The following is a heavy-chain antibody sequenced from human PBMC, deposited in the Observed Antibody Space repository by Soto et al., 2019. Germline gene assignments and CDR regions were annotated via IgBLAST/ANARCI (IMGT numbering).Heavy chain of an antibody. CDR1: GGTFSSYA. J-gene: IGHJ2*01. D-gene: IGHD6-13*01. V-gene: IGHV1-69*13. Sequence: SVKVSCKASGGTFSSYAISWVRQAPGQGLEWMGGIIPIFGTANYAQKFQGRVTITADESTSTAYMELSSLRSEDTAVYYCARDRDSTKSSYWYFGLWGRGTLVTVAS. CDR3: ARDRDSTKSSYWYFGL. CDR2: IIPIFGTA.